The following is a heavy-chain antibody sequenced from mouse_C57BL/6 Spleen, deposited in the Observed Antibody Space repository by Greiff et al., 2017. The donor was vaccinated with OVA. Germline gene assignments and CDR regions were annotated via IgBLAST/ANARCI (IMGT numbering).Heavy chain of an antibody. J-gene: IGHJ2*01. V-gene: IGHV1-82*01. Sequence: VKLQQSGPELAKPGASVKISCKASGYAFSSSWMNWVKQRPGQGLEWIGRIYPGDGDTNYNGKFKGKATLTADKSSSTAYMQLSSLTSEDSAVYFCARTITTVVATDDWGKGTTLTVSS. D-gene: IGHD1-1*01. CDR1: GYAFSSSW. CDR3: ARTITTVVATDD. CDR2: IYPGDGDT.